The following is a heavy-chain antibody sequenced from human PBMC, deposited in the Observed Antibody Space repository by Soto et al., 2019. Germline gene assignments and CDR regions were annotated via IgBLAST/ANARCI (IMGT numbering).Heavy chain of an antibody. CDR2: IYYSGST. CDR3: ARELTGYRLGPGEVY. D-gene: IGHD5-18*01. CDR1: GGSISSGGYY. V-gene: IGHV4-30-4*08. Sequence: SETLSLTCTVSGGSISSGGYYWSWIRQRPGKGLEWIGYIYYSGSTYYNPSLKSRVIISLDTSKNQFSLKMSSVTAADPAVYYCARELTGYRLGPGEVYWGQGTLVTVSS. J-gene: IGHJ4*02.